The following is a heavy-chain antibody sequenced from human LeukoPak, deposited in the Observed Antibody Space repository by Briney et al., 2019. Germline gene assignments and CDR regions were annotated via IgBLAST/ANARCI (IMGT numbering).Heavy chain of an antibody. CDR3: ARRPCSGGSCCFGTDAFDI. D-gene: IGHD2-15*01. CDR1: VGSFRGYY. J-gene: IGHJ3*02. CDR2: INHSGGT. V-gene: IGHV4-34*01. Sequence: SETLSLTCAVYVGSFRGYYWSWIREPPGKGLEWSWEINHSGGTTYNTYLKSRVTISVDTSKTQFSLKLSSVPAADRAVYYCARRPCSGGSCCFGTDAFDIWGQGAMVTVSS.